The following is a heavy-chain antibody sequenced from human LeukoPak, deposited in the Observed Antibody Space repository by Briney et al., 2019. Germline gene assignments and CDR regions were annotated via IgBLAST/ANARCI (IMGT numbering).Heavy chain of an antibody. CDR3: ARGTQDDYVWGSYRHSWFDP. CDR1: GFTFASET. V-gene: IGHV3-21*01. D-gene: IGHD3-16*02. J-gene: IGHJ5*02. Sequence: GGSLRLSCAASGFTFASETMNWVRHAPGKGLEWVSSISSSSTYIYYADSVRGRFTISRDNAKNLIFLQMNSLRVEDTALYYCARGTQDDYVWGSYRHSWFDPWGQGILVTGSA. CDR2: ISSSSTYI.